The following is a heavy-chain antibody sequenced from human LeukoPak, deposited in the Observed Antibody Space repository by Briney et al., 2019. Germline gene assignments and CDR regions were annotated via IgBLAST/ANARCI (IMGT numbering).Heavy chain of an antibody. Sequence: GASVKVSCKASGYTFTGYYMYWVRQAPGQGLEWMGWINPNRGGTNYAQKFQGRVAMTRDTSISTAYMELSRLRSDDTAVYYCVIAAAGRWFDPWGQGTLVTVSS. V-gene: IGHV1-2*02. CDR2: INPNRGGT. CDR3: VIAAAGRWFDP. D-gene: IGHD6-13*01. J-gene: IGHJ5*02. CDR1: GYTFTGYY.